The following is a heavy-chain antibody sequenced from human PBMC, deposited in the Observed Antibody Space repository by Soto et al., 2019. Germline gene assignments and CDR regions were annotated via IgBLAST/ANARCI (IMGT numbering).Heavy chain of an antibody. CDR2: INHSGST. V-gene: IGHV4-34*01. CDR1: GGSFSGYY. Sequence: KTSETLSLTCAVYGGSFSGYYWSWIRQPPGKGLEWIGEINHSGSTNYNPSLKSRVTISVDTSKNQFSLKLSSVTAADTAVYYCARGRDILTGYYLPGFPRYGMDVWGQGTTVTVSS. CDR3: ARGRDILTGYYLPGFPRYGMDV. D-gene: IGHD3-9*01. J-gene: IGHJ6*02.